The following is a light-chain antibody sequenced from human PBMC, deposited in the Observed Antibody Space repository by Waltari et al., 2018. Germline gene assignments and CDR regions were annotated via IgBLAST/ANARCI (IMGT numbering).Light chain of an antibody. CDR2: GAS. CDR1: QSVTRP. CDR3: QHYLRLPAT. V-gene: IGKV3-20*01. Sequence: EIVLTQSPGTLSLSPGERATLSCRASQSVTRPLAWYQQKPGQAPRFLIYGASNRATGIPDRFSGSGSGTDFSLTISRLEPEDFAVYYCQHYLRLPATFGQGTKVEIK. J-gene: IGKJ1*01.